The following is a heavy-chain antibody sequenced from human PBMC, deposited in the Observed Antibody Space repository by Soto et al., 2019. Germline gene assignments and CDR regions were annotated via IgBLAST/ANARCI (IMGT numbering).Heavy chain of an antibody. V-gene: IGHV4-59*01. CDR3: ARGVSIAARQGFDY. J-gene: IGHJ4*02. CDR1: GGSISIYY. CDR2: IYYSGST. D-gene: IGHD6-6*01. Sequence: SETLSLTCTVSGGSISIYYWSWIRHPPGKGLEWIGYIYYSGSTNYNPSLKSRVTISVDTSKNQFSLKLSSVTAVDTAVYYCARGVSIAARQGFDYWGQGTLVTVSS.